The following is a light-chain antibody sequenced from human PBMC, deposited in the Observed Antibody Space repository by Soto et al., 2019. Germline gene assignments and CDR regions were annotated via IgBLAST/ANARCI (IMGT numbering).Light chain of an antibody. Sequence: IVLPQSPGTLSLSPGERATLSCRASQSVTTQLAWYQQKPGQAPRLLIYGASTRATGIPDRFSGSGSGTDFTLTVSSLQPDDFATYYCHQYHNFPRTFGQGTKVDIK. CDR3: HQYHNFPRT. CDR1: QSVTTQ. CDR2: GAS. V-gene: IGKV3D-15*01. J-gene: IGKJ1*01.